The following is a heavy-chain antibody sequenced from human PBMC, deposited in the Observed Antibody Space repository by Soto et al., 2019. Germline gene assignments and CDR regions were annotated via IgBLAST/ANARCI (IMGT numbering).Heavy chain of an antibody. V-gene: IGHV2-5*02. D-gene: IGHD4-4*01. Sequence: QITLKESGPTLVKPTQTLTLTCTFSGFSLSTSGVGVGWIRQPPGKALEWLAFIYWDDDKRYSPSLNSRLTLTKDTSKNQVVLTMTNMDPVDTATYYCAHRHPYSVRWNEGWFDPWGQGTLVTVSS. CDR3: AHRHPYSVRWNEGWFDP. CDR1: GFSLSTSGVG. J-gene: IGHJ5*02. CDR2: IYWDDDK.